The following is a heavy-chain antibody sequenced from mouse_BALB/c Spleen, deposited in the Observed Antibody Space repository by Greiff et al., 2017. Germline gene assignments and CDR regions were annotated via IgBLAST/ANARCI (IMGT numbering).Heavy chain of an antibody. J-gene: IGHJ1*01. CDR1: GYSITSDYA. Sequence: VQLKESGPGLVKPSQSLSLTCTVTGYSITSDYAWNWIRQFPGNKLEWMGYISYSGSTSYNPSLKSRISITRDTSKNQFFLQLNSVTTEDTATYYCARYYYGSSYWYLDGWGGGTTVNVSS. CDR3: ARYYYGSSYWYLDG. CDR2: ISYSGST. V-gene: IGHV3-2*02. D-gene: IGHD1-1*01.